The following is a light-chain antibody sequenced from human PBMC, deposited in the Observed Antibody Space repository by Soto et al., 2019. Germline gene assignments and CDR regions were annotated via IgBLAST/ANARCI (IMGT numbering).Light chain of an antibody. J-gene: IGKJ4*01. CDR1: QSVTSSL. V-gene: IGKV3-20*01. CDR2: GAS. Sequence: EIVLTQSPGTLSLSPGERATLSCRASQSVTSSLLAWYQQKPGQAPRLLIYGASSRATGIPDRFSGSGSGTDFTLAISRLEPEDFAVYYCQQFNSYPLTFGGGTKVEIK. CDR3: QQFNSYPLT.